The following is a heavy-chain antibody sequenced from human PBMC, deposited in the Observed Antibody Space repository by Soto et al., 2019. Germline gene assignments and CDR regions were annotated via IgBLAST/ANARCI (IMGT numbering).Heavy chain of an antibody. CDR2: IYPDDSDT. J-gene: IGHJ1*01. V-gene: IGHV5-51*03. Sequence: EVQLVQSGAEVKKPGESLKISCKGSGYSFPNYWIGWVRQMPGKGLECMGIIYPDDSDTRYNPSFQGQVTISADKSINTAYLQWSSLKASDTAMFYCARLVAVSASSFQPWGQGTLVTVSS. CDR1: GYSFPNYW. D-gene: IGHD6-19*01. CDR3: ARLVAVSASSFQP.